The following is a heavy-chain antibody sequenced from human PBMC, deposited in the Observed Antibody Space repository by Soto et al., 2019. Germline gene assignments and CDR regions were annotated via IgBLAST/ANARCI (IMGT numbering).Heavy chain of an antibody. J-gene: IGHJ4*02. CDR2: ISYDGSNK. D-gene: IGHD3-10*01. Sequence: PGGSLRLSCAASGFTFSSYGMHWVRQAPGKGLEWVAVISYDGSNKYYADPVKGRFTISRDNSKNTLYLQMNSLRAEDTAVYYCAKDSAFLWSGSHFDYWGQGTLVTVSS. CDR1: GFTFSSYG. CDR3: AKDSAFLWSGSHFDY. V-gene: IGHV3-30*18.